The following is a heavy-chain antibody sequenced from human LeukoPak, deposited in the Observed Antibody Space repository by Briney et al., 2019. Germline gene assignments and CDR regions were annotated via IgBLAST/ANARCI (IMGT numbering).Heavy chain of an antibody. J-gene: IGHJ6*03. CDR2: INHSGST. D-gene: IGHD3-3*01. CDR3: ARQILHTLRFLEWLPPSMDV. CDR1: GGSFSGYY. Sequence: SETLSLTCAVYGGSFSGYYWSWIRQPPGKGLEWIGEINHSGSTNYNPSLKSRVTISVDTSKNQFSLKLSSVTAADTAVYYCARQILHTLRFLEWLPPSMDVWGKGTTVTVSS. V-gene: IGHV4-34*01.